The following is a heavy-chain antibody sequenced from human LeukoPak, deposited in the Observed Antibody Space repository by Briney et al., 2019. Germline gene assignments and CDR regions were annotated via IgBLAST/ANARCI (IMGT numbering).Heavy chain of an antibody. V-gene: IGHV3-7*01. Sequence: GGSLRLSCAASGFTFSTSWMNWVRQAPGKGLEWVASIKPDGSEKYSVDSVKGRFTISRDNAKNSLYLQMNSLRAEDTAVYYCARDVVVVVAADSNFDYWGQGTLVTVSS. CDR1: GFTFSTSW. CDR2: IKPDGSEK. CDR3: ARDVVVVVAADSNFDY. J-gene: IGHJ4*02. D-gene: IGHD2-15*01.